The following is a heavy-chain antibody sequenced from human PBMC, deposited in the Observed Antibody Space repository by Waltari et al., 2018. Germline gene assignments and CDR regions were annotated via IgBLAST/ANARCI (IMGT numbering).Heavy chain of an antibody. Sequence: QVQLQQWGAGLLKPSETLSLTCAVYGGSFSGYYWNWIRQPPGKGLEWIGEINHSGSTNYNPSLKSRVTISADTSKNQFSLKLSSVTAADTAMYYCARGFNLGRGGWFDPWGQGTLVTVSS. J-gene: IGHJ5*02. CDR2: INHSGST. CDR3: ARGFNLGRGGWFDP. CDR1: GGSFSGYY. D-gene: IGHD3-10*01. V-gene: IGHV4-34*01.